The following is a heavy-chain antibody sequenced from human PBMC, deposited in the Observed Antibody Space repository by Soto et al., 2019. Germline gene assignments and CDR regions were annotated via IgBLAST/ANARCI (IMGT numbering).Heavy chain of an antibody. Sequence: SETLSLTCTVSGGSISSYYGSRIRQPPGKGLEWIGYIFYSGSTNYNPSLKSRVTISVDTSKNQFSLKLSSVTAADTAVYYCARRYSSSSDYWGQGTLVTVSS. CDR3: ARRYSSSSDY. D-gene: IGHD6-13*01. J-gene: IGHJ4*02. CDR2: IFYSGST. CDR1: GGSISSYY. V-gene: IGHV4-59*08.